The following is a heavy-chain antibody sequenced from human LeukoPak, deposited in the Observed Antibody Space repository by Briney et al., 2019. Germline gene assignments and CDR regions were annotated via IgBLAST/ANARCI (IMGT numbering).Heavy chain of an antibody. D-gene: IGHD2-15*01. V-gene: IGHV4-39*07. CDR2: IYDSGST. CDR1: GGSIRSSYYY. Sequence: SETLSLTCTVSGGSIRSSYYYWGWIRQPPGKGLEWIGSIYDSGSTSYNPSLKSRVTISVDTSKNQFSLKLSSVTAADTAVYYCARQLPQRYCSGGSCLIDYWGQGTLVTVSS. J-gene: IGHJ4*02. CDR3: ARQLPQRYCSGGSCLIDY.